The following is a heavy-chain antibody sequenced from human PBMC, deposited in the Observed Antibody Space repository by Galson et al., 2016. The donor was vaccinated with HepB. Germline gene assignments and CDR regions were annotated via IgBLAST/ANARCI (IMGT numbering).Heavy chain of an antibody. V-gene: IGHV6-1*01. Sequence: CAISGDSVSSNNAAWHWIRQSPSRGLEWHGRTYYKSKSYNDYAVSVKSRITINPDTSTNQFSLQLNSVTPEDTAVYYCARDLNGLGVYYGMDVWGQGTTVTVSS. CDR3: ARDLNGLGVYYGMDV. D-gene: IGHD3-16*01. J-gene: IGHJ6*02. CDR1: GDSVSSNNAA. CDR2: TYYKSKSYN.